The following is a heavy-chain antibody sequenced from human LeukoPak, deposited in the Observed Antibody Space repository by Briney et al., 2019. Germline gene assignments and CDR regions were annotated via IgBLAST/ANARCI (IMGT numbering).Heavy chain of an antibody. Sequence: GGSLRLSCAASGFTFSSYSMNWVRQAPGKGLEWVSYISSSSSTIYYADSVKGRFTTSRDNAKNSLYLQMNSLRAEDTAVYYCASLSYCSSTSCSWGQGTLVTVSS. CDR2: ISSSSSTI. V-gene: IGHV3-48*04. J-gene: IGHJ5*02. CDR1: GFTFSSYS. D-gene: IGHD2-2*01. CDR3: ASLSYCSSTSCS.